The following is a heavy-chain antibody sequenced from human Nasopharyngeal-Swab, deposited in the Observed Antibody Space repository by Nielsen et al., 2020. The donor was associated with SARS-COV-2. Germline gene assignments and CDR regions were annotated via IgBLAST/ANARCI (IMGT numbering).Heavy chain of an antibody. Sequence: GESLKISCAASGFTFSNYSMNWVRQAPGKGLEWVSSISSSSSYIYYADSVKGRFTISRDNAKNSLYLQMNSLRAEDTAVYYCARDQGYCSSTSCYEFDYWGQGTLVTVSS. CDR1: GFTFSNYS. CDR3: ARDQGYCSSTSCYEFDY. D-gene: IGHD2-2*01. CDR2: ISSSSSYI. V-gene: IGHV3-21*01. J-gene: IGHJ4*02.